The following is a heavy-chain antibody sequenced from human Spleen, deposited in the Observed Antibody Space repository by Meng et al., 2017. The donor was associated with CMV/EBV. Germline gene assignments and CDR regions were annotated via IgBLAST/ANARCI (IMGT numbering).Heavy chain of an antibody. D-gene: IGHD6-19*01. Sequence: VYGGSFSPYDWSWIRQSPGKGLEWIGKINHGGSTFYNPSLKSRVTTSLDMSKNQFSLGLTSMTAADTAVYYCARDSSGWYDGYFDSWGQGTLVTVSS. J-gene: IGHJ4*02. CDR2: INHGGST. CDR1: GGSFSPYD. CDR3: ARDSSGWYDGYFDS. V-gene: IGHV4-34*01.